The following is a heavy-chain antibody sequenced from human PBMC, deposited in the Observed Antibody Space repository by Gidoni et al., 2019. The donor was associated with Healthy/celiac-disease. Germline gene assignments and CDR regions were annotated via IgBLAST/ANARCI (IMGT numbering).Heavy chain of an antibody. Sequence: QVQLVESGGGLVKPGGSLRLSCAASGFPFSDNYMSWIRQAPGKGLEWVSYISSSSSYTNYADSVKGRFTISRDNAKNSLYLQMNSLRAEDTAVYYCARSTLTIFGVAPSDYWGQGTLVTVSS. CDR3: ARSTLTIFGVAPSDY. D-gene: IGHD3-3*01. V-gene: IGHV3-11*06. CDR1: GFPFSDNY. J-gene: IGHJ4*02. CDR2: ISSSSSYT.